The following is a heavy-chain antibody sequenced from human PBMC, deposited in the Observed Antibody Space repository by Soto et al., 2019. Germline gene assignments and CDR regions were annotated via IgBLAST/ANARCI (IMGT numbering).Heavy chain of an antibody. J-gene: IGHJ6*02. V-gene: IGHV3-64*02. Sequence: EVHLVESGEDLVQPGGSLRLSCAASGFTLSRYAMHWVRQAPGKGLEYVSAISSDGGTTFYADSVRGRFTMSRDNLKNTLYLQMRSLRVEDMAVYYCARGQIPYGLDVWGQGTTVTVS. CDR1: GFTLSRYA. CDR2: ISSDGGTT. CDR3: ARGQIPYGLDV.